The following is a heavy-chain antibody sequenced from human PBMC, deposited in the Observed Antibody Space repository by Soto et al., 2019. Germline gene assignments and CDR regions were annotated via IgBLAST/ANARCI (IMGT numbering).Heavy chain of an antibody. CDR3: ARSEMATLLYYFDY. Sequence: QVQLVESGGGVVQPGRSLRLSCAASGFTFSSYGMHWVRQAPGKGLEWVAVIWYDGSNKYYADSVKGRFTLSRDNSKNALYLQMNSLRAEDTAVYYCARSEMATLLYYFDYWGQGTLVTVSS. V-gene: IGHV3-33*01. CDR1: GFTFSSYG. CDR2: IWYDGSNK. J-gene: IGHJ4*02. D-gene: IGHD5-12*01.